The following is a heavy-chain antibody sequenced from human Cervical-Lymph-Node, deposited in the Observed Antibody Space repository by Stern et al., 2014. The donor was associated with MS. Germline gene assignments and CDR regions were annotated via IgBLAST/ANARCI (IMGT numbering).Heavy chain of an antibody. V-gene: IGHV5-51*01. CDR2: IFPGGSDI. D-gene: IGHD4-17*01. CDR3: ARQRSFDY. Sequence: EVQLVESGPEVKRPGESLKISCQASGYTFTSYWIGWVRQMPGKGLEWIAIIFPGGSDIRYRPSFQCQVTISANNSTTTAYLQWNNMKASDTAIYYCARQRSFDYWGQGTLVTVSS. CDR1: GYTFTSYW. J-gene: IGHJ4*02.